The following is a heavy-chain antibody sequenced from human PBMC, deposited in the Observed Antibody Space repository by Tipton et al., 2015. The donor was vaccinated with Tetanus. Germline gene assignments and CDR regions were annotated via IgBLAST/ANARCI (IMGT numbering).Heavy chain of an antibody. CDR1: GYSFIGYY. CDR3: ASFSDGYFDC. CDR2: IYPDHSDT. Sequence: QLVQSGAEVKKPGATVKVSCKASGYSFIGYYIHWVRQAPGQGLEWMGLIYPDHSDTRYSPSFQGQVTFSADGSISTAYLQWSSLKASDAAIYYCASFSDGYFDCWGQGTLVTVSS. D-gene: IGHD2-15*01. V-gene: IGHV5-51*01. J-gene: IGHJ4*02.